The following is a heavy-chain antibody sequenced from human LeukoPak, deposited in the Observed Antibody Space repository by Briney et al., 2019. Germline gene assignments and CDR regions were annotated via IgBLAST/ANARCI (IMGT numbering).Heavy chain of an antibody. J-gene: IGHJ4*02. CDR1: GGSISSYW. D-gene: IGHD5-18*01. V-gene: IGHV4-59*01. CDR3: ARIRGYSYGTFDY. Sequence: SETLSLTCTVSGGSISSYWWSWIRQPPGKGLEWIGYVYYSGSTNYNPSLKSRVTISVDTSKNQFSLKLSSVTAADTAVYYCARIRGYSYGTFDYWGQGTLVTVSS. CDR2: VYYSGST.